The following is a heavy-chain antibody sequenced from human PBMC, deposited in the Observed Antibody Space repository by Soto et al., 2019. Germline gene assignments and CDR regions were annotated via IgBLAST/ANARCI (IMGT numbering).Heavy chain of an antibody. Sequence: ASVKVSCKASGYTFSSYYIYWVRQAPGQGLEWMGIISPSGGTTTYAQKFQGRVTMTRDTSTSTVYTSTITFYMELSSLRSEDTAVYYCARAVYSYGLYYGMDVWGQGTTVTVSS. J-gene: IGHJ6*02. CDR1: GYTFSSYY. V-gene: IGHV1-46*01. D-gene: IGHD5-18*01. CDR3: ARAVYSYGLYYGMDV. CDR2: ISPSGGTT.